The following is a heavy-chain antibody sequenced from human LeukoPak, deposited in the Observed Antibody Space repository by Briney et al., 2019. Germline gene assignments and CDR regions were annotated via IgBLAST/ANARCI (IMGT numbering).Heavy chain of an antibody. Sequence: SQTLSLTCTVSGGSISSGSYYWSWIRQPAGKGLEWIGRIYTSGSTNYNPSLKSRVTISVDTSKNQFSLKLSSVTAADTAVYYCAREQRMYYDILTGYYHPNYFDYWGQGTPVTVFS. J-gene: IGHJ4*02. CDR3: AREQRMYYDILTGYYHPNYFDY. D-gene: IGHD3-9*01. CDR2: IYTSGST. V-gene: IGHV4-61*02. CDR1: GGSISSGSYY.